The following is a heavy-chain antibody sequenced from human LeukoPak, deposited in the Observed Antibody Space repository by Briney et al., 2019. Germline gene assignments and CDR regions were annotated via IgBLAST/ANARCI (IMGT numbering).Heavy chain of an antibody. CDR1: GFTFSSYE. V-gene: IGHV3-48*03. Sequence: GGSLRLSCAASGFTFSSYEMNWVRQAPGKGLEWVSYISVSGSTMYYADSVKGRFTVSRDNSKNTVYLQVNSLRAEDTAVYYCARKMGYCSSGGCYFGYWGQGTLVTVSS. D-gene: IGHD2-15*01. CDR3: ARKMGYCSSGGCYFGY. J-gene: IGHJ4*02. CDR2: ISVSGSTM.